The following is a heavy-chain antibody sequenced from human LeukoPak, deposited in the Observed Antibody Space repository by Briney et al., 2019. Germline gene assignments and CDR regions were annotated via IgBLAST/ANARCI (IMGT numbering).Heavy chain of an antibody. CDR3: AKDYQLRYFDWLLTCFDY. CDR2: ISGSGGST. V-gene: IGHV3-23*01. J-gene: IGHJ4*02. D-gene: IGHD3-9*01. Sequence: GGSLRLSCAAPGFTFSSYAMSWVRQAPGKGLEWVSAISGSGGSTYYADSVKGRFTISRDNSKNTLYLQMNSLRAEDTAVYYCAKDYQLRYFDWLLTCFDYWGQGTLVTVSS. CDR1: GFTFSSYA.